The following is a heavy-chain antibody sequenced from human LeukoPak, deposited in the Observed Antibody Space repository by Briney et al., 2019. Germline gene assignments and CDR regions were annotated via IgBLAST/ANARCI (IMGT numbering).Heavy chain of an antibody. CDR3: TKCAAGGGSCYGWY. CDR1: GFTFNSYA. D-gene: IGHD2-15*01. CDR2: ITSGGDT. J-gene: IGHJ4*02. Sequence: GGSLRLSCAASGFTFNSYAMTWVRHAPGKGLELVSAITSGGDTYYADSAKGRFTISRDNSKNTLYLQMSNLGAEDTAVYYCTKCAAGGGSCYGWYWGQGTLVTVSS. V-gene: IGHV3-23*01.